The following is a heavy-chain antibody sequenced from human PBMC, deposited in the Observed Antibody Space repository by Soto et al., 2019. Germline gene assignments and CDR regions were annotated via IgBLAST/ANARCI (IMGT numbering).Heavy chain of an antibody. CDR1: GFTFSSYS. V-gene: IGHV3-48*01. Sequence: GGSLRLSCAASGFTFSSYSMNWVRQASGKGLEWVSYISSSSSTIYYADSVKGRFTISRDNAKNSLYLQMNSLRAEDTAVYYCARDRLLYYYYYMDVWGKGTTVTVSS. J-gene: IGHJ6*03. CDR2: ISSSSSTI. CDR3: ARDRLLYYYYYMDV. D-gene: IGHD6-25*01.